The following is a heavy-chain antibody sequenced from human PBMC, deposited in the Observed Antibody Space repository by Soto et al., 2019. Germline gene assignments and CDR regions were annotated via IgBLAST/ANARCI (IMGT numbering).Heavy chain of an antibody. J-gene: IGHJ6*02. CDR1: GGTFSSYA. Sequence: SVKVSCKASGGTFSSYAISWVRQAPGQVLEWMGVIIPIFGTANYAQKFQGRVTITADESTSTAYMELSSLRSEDTAVYYCATPIVGATTGYYYGMDVWGQGTTVTVSS. CDR2: IIPIFGTA. V-gene: IGHV1-69*13. CDR3: ATPIVGATTGYYYGMDV. D-gene: IGHD1-26*01.